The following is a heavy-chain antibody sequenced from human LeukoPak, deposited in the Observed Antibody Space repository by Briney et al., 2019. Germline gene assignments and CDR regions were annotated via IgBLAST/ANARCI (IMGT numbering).Heavy chain of an antibody. J-gene: IGHJ4*02. CDR2: IYYSGST. V-gene: IGHV4-39*01. Sequence: SETLSLTCTVSGDFLSSGDYYWGWIRHSPGKGLTWIGSIYYSGSTLYNASFESRVTMSVDTSKNQFSLKLRSVTAADTAVYYCARLCQVTTRAKFEYWGQGILVTVSS. CDR1: GDFLSSGDYY. D-gene: IGHD4-17*01. CDR3: ARLCQVTTRAKFEY.